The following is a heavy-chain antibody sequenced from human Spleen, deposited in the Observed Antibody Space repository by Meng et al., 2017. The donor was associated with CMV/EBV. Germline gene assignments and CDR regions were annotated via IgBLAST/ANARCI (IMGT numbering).Heavy chain of an antibody. V-gene: IGHV3-15*01. CDR1: GFTFSTAW. Sequence: RGSLRLSCAASGFTFSTAWMSWVRQAPGKGLEWVARIKGKTDGGTIDYAAPVKGRFTISRDDSENTLFLQMNSLGTEDTAVYYCTTDLKRSRFYYGMDVWGQGTTVTVSS. D-gene: IGHD3-10*01. J-gene: IGHJ6*02. CDR2: IKGKTDGGTI. CDR3: TTDLKRSRFYYGMDV.